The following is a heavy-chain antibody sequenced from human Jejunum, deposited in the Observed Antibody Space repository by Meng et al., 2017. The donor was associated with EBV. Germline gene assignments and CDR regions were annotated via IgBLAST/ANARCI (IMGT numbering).Heavy chain of an antibody. D-gene: IGHD4-17*01. V-gene: IGHV3-15*01. CDR3: TSRVVTTNDN. J-gene: IGHJ4*02. CDR1: GFTFSNTW. CDR2: VKREIDGGST. Sequence: LVGAGGGFVKPGGSLRLSCVASGFTFSNTWMNWVRQAPGKGLEWIGRVKREIDGGSTDYIAPVKGRFTISRDDSINTVYLQMNNLEIGDTGVYYCTSRVVTTNDNWGQGTLVTVSS.